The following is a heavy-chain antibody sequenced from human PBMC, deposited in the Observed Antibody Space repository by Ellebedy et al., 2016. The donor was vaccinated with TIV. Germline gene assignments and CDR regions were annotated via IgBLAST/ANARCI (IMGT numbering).Heavy chain of an antibody. Sequence: PGGSLRLSCAAPGFTFRSYGMYWVRQAPGKGPEWAAFIQYDESDTHYADSVKGRFTISRDNSKNTLYLQMNSLRAEDTAVYYCAKLIQHTDKGAVDIWGQGTMVTVSS. D-gene: IGHD2-21*01. J-gene: IGHJ3*02. CDR1: GFTFRSYG. CDR2: IQYDESDT. CDR3: AKLIQHTDKGAVDI. V-gene: IGHV3-30*02.